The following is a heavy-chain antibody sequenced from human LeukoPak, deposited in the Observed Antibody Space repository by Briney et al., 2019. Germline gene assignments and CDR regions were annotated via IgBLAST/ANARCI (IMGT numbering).Heavy chain of an antibody. CDR1: GYTFTGYY. D-gene: IGHD6-19*01. V-gene: IGHV1-18*04. CDR2: ISAYNGNT. Sequence: ASVTVSCKTSGYTFTGYYMHWVRQAPGQGLEWMGWISAYNGNTNYAQKLQGRVTMTTDTSTSTAYMELSSLRSEDTAVYYCARSHYSRGWEYFDYWGQGTLVTVSS. J-gene: IGHJ4*02. CDR3: ARSHYSRGWEYFDY.